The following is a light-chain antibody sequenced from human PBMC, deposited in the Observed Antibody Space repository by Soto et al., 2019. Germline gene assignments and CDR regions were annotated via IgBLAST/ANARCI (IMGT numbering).Light chain of an antibody. V-gene: IGKV3-11*01. Sequence: ETVLTQSPATLSLSPGESATLSCRASQSVSTYLAWYQQKPGQAPRLLIYDASNRVTGIPARFRGSGSGTDFTLTISSLEPDDFAVYYCQKRSNWQINFGQGTRLEIK. CDR2: DAS. CDR3: QKRSNWQIN. CDR1: QSVSTY. J-gene: IGKJ5*01.